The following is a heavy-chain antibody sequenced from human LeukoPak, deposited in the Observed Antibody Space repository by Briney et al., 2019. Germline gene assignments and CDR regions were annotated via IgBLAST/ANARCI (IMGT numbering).Heavy chain of an antibody. D-gene: IGHD3-10*01. CDR3: ARVRLGSYYN. V-gene: IGHV4-30-4*01. J-gene: IGHJ4*02. CDR1: GGSISSGDYY. Sequence: PSQTLSLTCTVSGGSISSGDYYWSWLRHPPGKGLERIGYIYYSGSTYYNPSLKSRVTISVDTSKNQFSLKVSSVTAADTAVYYCARVRLGSYYNWGQGTLVTVSS. CDR2: IYYSGST.